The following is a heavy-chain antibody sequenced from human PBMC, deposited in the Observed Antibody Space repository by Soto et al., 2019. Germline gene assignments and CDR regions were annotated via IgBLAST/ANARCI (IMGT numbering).Heavy chain of an antibody. CDR3: ARIGVVIQGYYYYGMDV. Sequence: SETLSLTCTVSGGSISSGDYYWSWIRQPPGKGLEWIGYIYYSGSTYYNPSLKSRVTISVDTSKNQFSLKLSSVTAADTAVYYCARIGVVIQGYYYYGMDVWGQGTTVTVSS. CDR2: IYYSGST. D-gene: IGHD3-3*01. CDR1: GGSISSGDYY. V-gene: IGHV4-30-4*01. J-gene: IGHJ6*02.